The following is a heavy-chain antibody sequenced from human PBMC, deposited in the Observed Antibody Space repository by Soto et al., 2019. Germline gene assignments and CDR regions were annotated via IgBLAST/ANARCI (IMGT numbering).Heavy chain of an antibody. Sequence: SETLSLTCTVSGGSISSGGYYWSWIRQHPGKGLEWIGYIYYSGSTYYNPSLKSRVTISVDTSKNQFSLKLSSVTAADTAVYYCARDRTTYYFEYWGQGTLVTVSS. J-gene: IGHJ4*02. CDR2: IYYSGST. CDR1: GGSISSGGYY. CDR3: ARDRTTYYFEY. V-gene: IGHV4-31*03. D-gene: IGHD1-1*01.